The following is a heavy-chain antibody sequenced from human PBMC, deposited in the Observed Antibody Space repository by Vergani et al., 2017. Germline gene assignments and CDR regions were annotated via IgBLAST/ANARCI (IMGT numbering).Heavy chain of an antibody. V-gene: IGHV4-59*12. CDR2: IFYSGTT. D-gene: IGHD2-2*02. CDR1: GGSISSYY. CDR3: ATIGYRRWGYYFDY. Sequence: QVQLQESGPGLVKPSETLSLTCTVSGGSISSYYWSWIRQPPGKGLEWIGYIFYSGTTYDNPSLRSRLTISVDTSQNQFSLKLRSVTAADTAVYYCATIGYRRWGYYFDYWGQGILVTVSS. J-gene: IGHJ4*02.